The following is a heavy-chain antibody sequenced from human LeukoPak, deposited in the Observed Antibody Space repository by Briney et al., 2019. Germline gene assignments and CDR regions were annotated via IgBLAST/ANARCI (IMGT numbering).Heavy chain of an antibody. D-gene: IGHD3-16*01. CDR2: IYSSGNT. CDR1: GGSTSSSSYY. V-gene: IGHV4-61*09. J-gene: IGHJ4*02. CDR3: ARENPNPGYVSCFYIDGIDF. Sequence: SETLSLTCIVSGGSTSSSSYYWNWMRQPPAERLEWIGHIYSSGNTTYNPSLTSRVTMSVDASTNQFSLTMTPVTAADTAVYYCARENPNPGYVSCFYIDGIDFWGPGILVTVSS.